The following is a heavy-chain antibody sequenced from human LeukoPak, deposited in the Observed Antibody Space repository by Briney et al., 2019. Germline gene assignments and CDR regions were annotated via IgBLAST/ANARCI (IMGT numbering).Heavy chain of an antibody. J-gene: IGHJ5*02. CDR2: INHTGST. Sequence: SETLSLTCAVYGESFTTFYWGWIRQTPGKGLEWIGEINHTGSTNYNPSLKSRVTISIDTSKNQFSLKLNSVTAADTAVYYCAREETAAAGFDPWGQGTLVTVSS. CDR3: AREETAAAGFDP. CDR1: GESFTTFY. V-gene: IGHV4-34*01. D-gene: IGHD6-13*01.